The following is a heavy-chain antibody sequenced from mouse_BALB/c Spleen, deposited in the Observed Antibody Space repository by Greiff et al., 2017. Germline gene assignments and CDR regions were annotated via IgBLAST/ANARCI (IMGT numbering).Heavy chain of an antibody. D-gene: IGHD1-1*01. CDR1: GFTFSSYA. J-gene: IGHJ2*01. V-gene: IGHV5-6-5*01. CDR2: ISSGGST. CDR3: AREGYYYGSDY. Sequence: EVHLVESGGGLVKPGGSLKLSCAASGFTFSSYAMSWVRQTPEKRLEWVASISSGGSTYYPDSVKGRFTISRDNARNILYLQMSSLRSEDTAMYYCAREGYYYGSDYWGQGTTLTVSS.